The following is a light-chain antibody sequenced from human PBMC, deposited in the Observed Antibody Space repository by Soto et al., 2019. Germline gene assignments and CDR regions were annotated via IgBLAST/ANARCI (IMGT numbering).Light chain of an antibody. CDR3: ATWDVSGLV. J-gene: IGLJ3*02. V-gene: IGLV1-51*01. CDR1: TSNIENNH. CDR2: DSN. Sequence: QSVLTQPPSVSAAPGQMVTIACSGSTSNIENNHVSWYQQVPRKAPKLLIYDSNQRPSGVPDRFSASRSGTSATLGITGLQAGDEADYYCATWDVSGLVFGGGTKLTVL.